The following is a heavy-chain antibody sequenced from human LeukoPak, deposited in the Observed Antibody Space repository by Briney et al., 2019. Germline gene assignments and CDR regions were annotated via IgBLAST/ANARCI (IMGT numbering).Heavy chain of an antibody. CDR1: GGTFSSYA. CDR2: IIPIFGTA. D-gene: IGHD3-22*01. Sequence: ASVKVSCKASGGTFSSYAISWVRQAPGQGLEWMGGIIPIFGTANYAQKFQGRVTITADKSTSTAYMELSSLRSEDTAVYYRARDSPLNYYDSRADAFDIWGQGTMVTVSS. CDR3: ARDSPLNYYDSRADAFDI. V-gene: IGHV1-69*06. J-gene: IGHJ3*02.